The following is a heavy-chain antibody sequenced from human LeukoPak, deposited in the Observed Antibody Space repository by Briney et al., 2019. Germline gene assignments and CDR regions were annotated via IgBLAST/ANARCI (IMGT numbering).Heavy chain of an antibody. J-gene: IGHJ4*02. CDR3: ARATGYCGSSSCYSLDY. D-gene: IGHD2-2*01. CDR2: TYTSGST. Sequence: SETLSLTCTVSGGSISSYYWSWIRQPAGKGLEWIGRTYTSGSTNYNPSLKSRVTMSVDTSANQFSLKLSSVTAADTAVYYCARATGYCGSSSCYSLDYWGQGTLVTVSS. CDR1: GGSISSYY. V-gene: IGHV4-4*07.